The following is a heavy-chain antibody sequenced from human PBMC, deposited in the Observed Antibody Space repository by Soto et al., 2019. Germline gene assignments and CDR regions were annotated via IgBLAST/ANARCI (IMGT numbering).Heavy chain of an antibody. CDR2: INPKSGGT. CDR1: GYRITDYH. V-gene: IGHV1-2*04. Sequence: DSVQVSCKASGYRITDYHIHWVRQAPGQGLEWLGRINPKSGGTSTAQKFQGWVTMTTGTSISTASMELTRLTSDDTAIYYCARGDSTDCANGACSFFSNHDMDV. CDR3: ARGDSTDCANGACSFFSNHDMDV. J-gene: IGHJ6*01. D-gene: IGHD2-8*01.